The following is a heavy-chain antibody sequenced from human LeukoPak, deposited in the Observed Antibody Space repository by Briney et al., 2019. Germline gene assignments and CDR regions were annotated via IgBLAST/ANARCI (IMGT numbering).Heavy chain of an antibody. CDR1: GFTFSTHA. J-gene: IGHJ4*02. Sequence: GGSLRLSCAASGFTFSTHAMSWVRQAPGKGLEWVSAISGSGDGTYYADSVKGRFTISRDNAKNSLYLQMNSLRAEDTAVYYCAKVTAGKLVYFDYWGQGTLVTVSS. CDR3: AKVTAGKLVYFDY. CDR2: ISGSGDGT. V-gene: IGHV3-23*01. D-gene: IGHD2-8*02.